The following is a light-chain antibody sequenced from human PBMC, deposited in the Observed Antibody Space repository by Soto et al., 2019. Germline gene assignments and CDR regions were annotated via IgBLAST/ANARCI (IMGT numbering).Light chain of an antibody. Sequence: QSALTQPASVSGSPGQSITISCTGTSSDVGGYNYVSWYQQHPGKAPKLMIYEVSNRPSGVSNRFSGSKSGNTASPTISGLQAEEEADYYCSSYTSSSTRVFGGGTKLTVL. J-gene: IGLJ3*02. CDR2: EVS. V-gene: IGLV2-14*01. CDR1: SSDVGGYNY. CDR3: SSYTSSSTRV.